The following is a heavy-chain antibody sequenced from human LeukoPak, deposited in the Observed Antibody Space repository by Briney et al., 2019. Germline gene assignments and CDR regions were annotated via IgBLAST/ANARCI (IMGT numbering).Heavy chain of an antibody. J-gene: IGHJ4*02. V-gene: IGHV3-30*18. Sequence: GGSLRLSCAASGFTFSSYGMHWVRQAPGKGLEWVAVISYDGSNKYYANSVKGRFTISRDNSKNTLYLQMNSLRAEDTAVYYCAKGSYNDYWGQGTLVTVSS. D-gene: IGHD3-10*01. CDR2: ISYDGSNK. CDR1: GFTFSSYG. CDR3: AKGSYNDY.